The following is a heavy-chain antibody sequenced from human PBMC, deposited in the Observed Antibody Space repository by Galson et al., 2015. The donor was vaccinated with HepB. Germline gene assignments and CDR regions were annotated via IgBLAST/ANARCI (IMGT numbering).Heavy chain of an antibody. CDR3: TRAMGRHRGWFDP. Sequence: SLRLSCAASGFTFGDYVMSWFRQAPGKGLEWVGFIRTKDYGETTEYAASVKGRFTISRDDSTSIAYLQMNNLKTEDTAVYYCTRAMGRHRGWFDPWGQGTLVTVSS. CDR1: GFTFGDYV. V-gene: IGHV3-49*03. D-gene: IGHD3-10*01. CDR2: IRTKDYGETT. J-gene: IGHJ5*02.